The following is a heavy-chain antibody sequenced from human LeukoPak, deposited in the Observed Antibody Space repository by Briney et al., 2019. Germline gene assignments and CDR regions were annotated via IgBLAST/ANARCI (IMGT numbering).Heavy chain of an antibody. D-gene: IGHD6-13*01. V-gene: IGHV1-3*01. Sequence: ASVKVSCKASGYTFTNYAMHWVRQAPGQRLEWMGWINAGNGNTKYSQKFQGRVTITRDTSASTAYMELSSLRSEDTAVYYCANFLAAAGQTGWFDPWGQGTLVTVSS. CDR3: ANFLAAAGQTGWFDP. CDR1: GYTFTNYA. J-gene: IGHJ5*02. CDR2: INAGNGNT.